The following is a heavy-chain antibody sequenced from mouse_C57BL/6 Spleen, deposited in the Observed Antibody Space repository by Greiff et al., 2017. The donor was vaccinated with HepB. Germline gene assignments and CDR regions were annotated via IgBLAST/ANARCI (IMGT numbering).Heavy chain of an antibody. CDR2: INYDGSST. V-gene: IGHV5-16*01. CDR1: GFTFSDYY. CDR3: ARDRGDGYYEGAMDY. Sequence: EVKLVESEGGLVQPGSSMKLSCTASGFTFSDYYMAWVRQVPEKGLEWVANINYDGSSTYYLVSLKSRLIISRDNAKNILYMQMSSLKSEDTATYYCARDRGDGYYEGAMDYWGQGTSVTVSS. D-gene: IGHD2-3*01. J-gene: IGHJ4*01.